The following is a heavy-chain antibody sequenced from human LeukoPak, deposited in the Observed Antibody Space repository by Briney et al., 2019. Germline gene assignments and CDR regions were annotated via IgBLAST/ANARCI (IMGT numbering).Heavy chain of an antibody. CDR2: ISSSSSTI. CDR3: ARDGGSGSYSGVTYYYGMDV. V-gene: IGHV3-48*01. D-gene: IGHD3-3*01. Sequence: PGGSLRLSCAASGFTFSSYSMNWVRQAPGKGLEWVSYISSSSSTIYYADSVKGRFTVSRDNSKNTLFLQMNTLRPEDTAVYYCARDGGSGSYSGVTYYYGMDVWGQGTTVTVSS. J-gene: IGHJ6*02. CDR1: GFTFSSYS.